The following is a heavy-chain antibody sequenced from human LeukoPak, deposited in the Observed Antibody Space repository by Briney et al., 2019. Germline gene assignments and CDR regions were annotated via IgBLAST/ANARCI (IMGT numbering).Heavy chain of an antibody. V-gene: IGHV3-30*03. CDR1: GFTFSSYG. J-gene: IGHJ4*02. D-gene: IGHD3-22*01. Sequence: GGSLRLSCAASGFTFSSYGMHWVRQAPGKGLEWVAVISYDGSDKYYADCVKGRFTISRDNSKNTLYLQMNSLRAEDTAVYYCAGTIVGKWAIDYWGQGTLVTVSS. CDR2: ISYDGSDK. CDR3: AGTIVGKWAIDY.